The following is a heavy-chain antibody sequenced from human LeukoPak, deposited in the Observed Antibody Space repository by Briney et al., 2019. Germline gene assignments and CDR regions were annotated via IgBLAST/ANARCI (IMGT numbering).Heavy chain of an antibody. CDR3: ARRGGGHAFDI. J-gene: IGHJ3*02. Sequence: ASVKVSCKASGYTFTSYYIHWVRQAPGQGLEWMGIINPSGGSTSYPQKFQGRVTMTRDTSTSTVYMELSSLRSEDTAVYYCARRGGGHAFDIWGQGTMVTVSS. CDR1: GYTFTSYY. CDR2: INPSGGST. V-gene: IGHV1-46*01. D-gene: IGHD3-16*01.